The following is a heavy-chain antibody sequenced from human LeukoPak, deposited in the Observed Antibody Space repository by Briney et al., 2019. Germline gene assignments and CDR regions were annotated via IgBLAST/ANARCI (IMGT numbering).Heavy chain of an antibody. CDR3: AKRKMLGDYYYYYMDV. CDR1: GFTFSSYG. V-gene: IGHV3-30*18. Sequence: GGSLRLSCAASGFTFSSYGMHWVRQAPGKGLEWVAVISYDGSNKYYADSVKGRFTISRDNSKNTLYLQMNSLRAEDTAVYYCAKRKMLGDYYYYYMDVWGKGTTVTVSS. J-gene: IGHJ6*03. CDR2: ISYDGSNK. D-gene: IGHD3-10*02.